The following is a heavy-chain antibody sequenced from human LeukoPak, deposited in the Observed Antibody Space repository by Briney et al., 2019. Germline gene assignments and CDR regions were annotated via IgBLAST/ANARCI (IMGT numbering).Heavy chain of an antibody. D-gene: IGHD3-22*01. CDR3: ARLVYDSRGYYFDY. Sequence: SETLSLTCTVSGDSISNHYWSWIRQPPGKGLEWIGYIRYSGSANYNPSLRSRVTISIDTSKNQFSLKLSSVTAADTAVYHCARLVYDSRGYYFDYWGQGTLVTVSS. J-gene: IGHJ4*02. V-gene: IGHV4-59*08. CDR2: IRYSGSA. CDR1: GDSISNHY.